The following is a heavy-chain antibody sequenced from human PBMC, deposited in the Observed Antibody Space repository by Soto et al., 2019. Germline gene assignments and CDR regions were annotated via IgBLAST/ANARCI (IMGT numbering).Heavy chain of an antibody. J-gene: IGHJ6*02. D-gene: IGHD1-7*01. CDR2: ISADNGNT. V-gene: IGHV1-3*05. CDR3: AGAGGTKPWLSYGLDV. Sequence: QVQLVQSGAEEKKPGASVKVSCKASGYTFTSYAMHWVRQAPGQRLEWMGGISADNGNTKYSQKFQGRVTITRDTSASRTYMELISLRSADTAADYCAGAGGTKPWLSYGLDVWGQGTPVTVSS. CDR1: GYTFTSYA.